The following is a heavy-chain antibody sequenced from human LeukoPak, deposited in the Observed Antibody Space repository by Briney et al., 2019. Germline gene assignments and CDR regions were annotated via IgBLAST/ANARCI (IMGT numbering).Heavy chain of an antibody. J-gene: IGHJ6*03. Sequence: GGSLRLSCAASGFTFSSYSMNWVRQAPGKGLEWVSFISSSSSYIYYADSMKGRFTISRDNAKNSLYLQMNSLRAEDTAVYYCARDRRITMVRTPDYYYYMDVWGKGTTVTISS. CDR2: ISSSSSYI. CDR3: ARDRRITMVRTPDYYYYMDV. V-gene: IGHV3-21*01. CDR1: GFTFSSYS. D-gene: IGHD3-10*01.